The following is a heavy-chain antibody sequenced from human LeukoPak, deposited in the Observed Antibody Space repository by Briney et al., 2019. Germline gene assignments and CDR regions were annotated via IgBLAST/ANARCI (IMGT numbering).Heavy chain of an antibody. CDR3: AIPPGAEYYPS. CDR1: GFTFSSYA. D-gene: IGHD3-10*01. CDR2: ISGSGGST. V-gene: IGHV3-23*01. Sequence: GGSLRLSCAASGFTFSSYAMSWVRQAPGKGLEWASAISGSGGSTYYADSVKGRFTISRDNSKNTLYLQMNSLRAEDTAVYYCAIPPGAEYYPSWGQGTLVTVSS. J-gene: IGHJ4*02.